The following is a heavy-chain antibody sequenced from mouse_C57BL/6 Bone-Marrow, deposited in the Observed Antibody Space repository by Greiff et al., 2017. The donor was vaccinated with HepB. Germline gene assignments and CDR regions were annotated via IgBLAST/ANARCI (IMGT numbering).Heavy chain of an antibody. CDR3: ARHVHYYGSSQWYFDV. CDR1: GFTFSSYG. J-gene: IGHJ1*03. D-gene: IGHD1-1*01. CDR2: ISSGGSYT. V-gene: IGHV5-6*01. Sequence: EVKLVESGGDLVKPGGSLKLSCAASGFTFSSYGMSWVRQTPDKRLEWVATISSGGSYTYYPDSVKERFTISRDNAKNTLYLQMSSLKSEDTAMYYCARHVHYYGSSQWYFDVWGTGTTVTVSS.